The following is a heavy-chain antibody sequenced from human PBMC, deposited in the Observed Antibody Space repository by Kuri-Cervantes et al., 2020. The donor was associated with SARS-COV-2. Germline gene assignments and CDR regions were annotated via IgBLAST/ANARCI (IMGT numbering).Heavy chain of an antibody. V-gene: IGHV4-39*01. CDR3: ARHRWFDP. Sequence: SETLSLTCTVSGGSISSSSYYWSWIRQPPGKGLEWIGEINHSGSTNYNPSLKSRVTISVDTSKNQFSLKLSSVTAADTAVYYCARHRWFDPWGQGTLVTVSS. J-gene: IGHJ5*02. CDR1: GGSISSSSYY. CDR2: INHSGST.